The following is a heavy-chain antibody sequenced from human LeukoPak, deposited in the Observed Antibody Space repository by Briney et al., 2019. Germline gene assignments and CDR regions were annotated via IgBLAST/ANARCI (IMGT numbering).Heavy chain of an antibody. CDR2: IYYSGST. J-gene: IGHJ4*02. D-gene: IGHD6-6*01. CDR1: GGSIRSYY. V-gene: IGHV4-59*08. CDR3: VGPGVLARPPFDH. Sequence: SETLSLTCTVSGGSIRSYYWTWIRQPPGKGLEWIGFIYYSGSTSYNPSLRSRVTISGDTSRNQFSLKLTSVTAADTAVYYCVGPGVLARPPFDHWGQGTLVTVSS.